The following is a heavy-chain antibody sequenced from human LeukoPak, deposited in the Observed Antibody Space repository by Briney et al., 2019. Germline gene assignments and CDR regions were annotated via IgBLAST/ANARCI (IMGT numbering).Heavy chain of an antibody. J-gene: IGHJ6*03. Sequence: NPSETLSLTCTVSGGSISSGDYYWSWIRQPPGKGLEWIGYIYYSGSTYYNPSLKSRVTISVDTSKNQFSLKLSSVTAADTAVYYCAIMIQDYYSYYYMDVWGKGTTVTVSS. CDR2: IYYSGST. CDR1: GGSISSGDYY. CDR3: AIMIQDYYSYYYMDV. V-gene: IGHV4-30-4*08. D-gene: IGHD3-16*01.